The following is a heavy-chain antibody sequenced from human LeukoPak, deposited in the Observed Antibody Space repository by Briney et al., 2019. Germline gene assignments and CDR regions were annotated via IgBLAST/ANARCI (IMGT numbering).Heavy chain of an antibody. V-gene: IGHV3-23*01. D-gene: IGHD1-1*01. J-gene: IGHJ4*02. CDR2: ISGSGGST. CDR3: ARDTLGNGDYFDY. CDR1: GFTVSSNY. Sequence: PGGSLRLSCAASGFTVSSNYMSWVRQAPGKGLEWVSAISGSGGSTYYADSVKGRFTISRDNSKNSLYLQMNSLRAEDTAVYYCARDTLGNGDYFDYWGQGTLVTVSS.